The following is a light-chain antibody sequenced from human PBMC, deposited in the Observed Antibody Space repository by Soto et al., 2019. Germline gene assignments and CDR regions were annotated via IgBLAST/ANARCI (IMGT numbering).Light chain of an antibody. V-gene: IGLV2-8*01. J-gene: IGLJ1*01. CDR1: ASDIGRYNY. CDR3: NSYVGSXNYV. CDR2: EVT. Sequence: QSSLAQPPSASGSPVQSVTISCIGTASDIGRYNYFSWYQHHPGKAPKLIIYEVTKRPSGVPDRFSGSKSVNTASLTVSGLQADDEADYYCNSYVGSXNYVVGTGTKVXV.